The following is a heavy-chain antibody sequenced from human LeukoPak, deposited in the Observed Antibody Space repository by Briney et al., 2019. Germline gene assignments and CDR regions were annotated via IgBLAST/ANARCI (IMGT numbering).Heavy chain of an antibody. CDR1: GFTFSDYY. J-gene: IGHJ3*02. Sequence: PGGSLRLSCAASGFTFSDYYMTWIRQAPGKGLEWISYISSSGRTIYYADSVKGRFTISRDNAKNSLYLQMNSLRAEDTAVYYCARAMAAALDAFDIWGQGTMVTVSS. CDR2: ISSSGRTI. V-gene: IGHV3-11*04. CDR3: ARAMAAALDAFDI. D-gene: IGHD6-13*01.